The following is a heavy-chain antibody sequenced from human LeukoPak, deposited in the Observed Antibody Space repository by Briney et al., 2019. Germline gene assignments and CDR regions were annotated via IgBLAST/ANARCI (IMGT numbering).Heavy chain of an antibody. J-gene: IGHJ4*02. CDR2: IYYSGSSYSGTT. D-gene: IGHD2-2*01. CDR3: ARLAVVELPAARSNYFDY. V-gene: IGHV4-39*07. Sequence: PSETLSLTCTVSGGSISSRSYYWGWIRQPPGKGLEWIGSIYYSGSSYSGTTYYSPSLKRRVTISVDTSKNQFSLKLNSVTAADTAMYYCARLAVVELPAARSNYFDYWGQGTLVTVSS. CDR1: GGSISSRSYY.